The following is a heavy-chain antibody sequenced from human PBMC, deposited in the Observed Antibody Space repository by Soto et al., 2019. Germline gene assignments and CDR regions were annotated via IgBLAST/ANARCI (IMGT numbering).Heavy chain of an antibody. V-gene: IGHV1-46*03. Sequence: ASVKVSCKASGYTFTSYYMHCVRQAPGQGLEWMGIINPSGGSTSYAQKFQGRVTMTRDTSTSTVYMELSSLRSEDTAVYYCARGVGYFDWSGNWFDPWGQGTLVTVSS. D-gene: IGHD3-9*01. CDR3: ARGVGYFDWSGNWFDP. J-gene: IGHJ5*02. CDR2: INPSGGST. CDR1: GYTFTSYY.